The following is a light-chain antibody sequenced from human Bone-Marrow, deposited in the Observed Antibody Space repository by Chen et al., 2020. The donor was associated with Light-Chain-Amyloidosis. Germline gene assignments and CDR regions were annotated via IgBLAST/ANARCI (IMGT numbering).Light chain of an antibody. J-gene: IGLJ2*01. CDR2: RDT. CDR1: DLPTKY. Sequence: SYDLTQPPSVSVAPGQTARITCSGDDLPTKYAYWYQQKPGQAPVLVIHRDTERHSGIAERFSGSSAGRTATLTISGVQAEDEADYHCQSADSSGTYEVIFGGGTKLTVL. CDR3: QSADSSGTYEVI. V-gene: IGLV3-25*03.